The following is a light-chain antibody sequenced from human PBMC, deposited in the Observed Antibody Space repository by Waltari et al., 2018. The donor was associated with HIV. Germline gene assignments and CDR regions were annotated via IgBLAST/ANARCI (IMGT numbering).Light chain of an antibody. J-gene: IGKJ1*01. CDR2: KAS. CDR3: QQYDSDSWT. V-gene: IGKV1-5*03. Sequence: DIQMTQSPSTLSASVGDRVIVTCRANQNIVNWLAWYQQKPGEAPKLLIYKASRLESGVPSRFSGSGSGTEFTLTISSLQPDDFATYYCQQYDSDSWTFGQGTRVEIK. CDR1: QNIVNW.